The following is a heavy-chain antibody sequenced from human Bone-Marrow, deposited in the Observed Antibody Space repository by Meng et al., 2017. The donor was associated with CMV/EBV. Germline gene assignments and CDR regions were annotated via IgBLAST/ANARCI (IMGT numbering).Heavy chain of an antibody. Sequence: ASVKVSCKTSGYSFTYYDINWVRQAAGHGLEWMGWINPDSGYTGYAQKFQNRVTFTRDSSVRTAYMELSTLKSEDTAVYYCARSGCEGYKCYSQKHDYYGMDVWGQGTTVTVSS. J-gene: IGHJ6*02. D-gene: IGHD2-2*02. CDR2: INPDSGYT. V-gene: IGHV1-8*03. CDR3: ARSGCEGYKCYSQKHDYYGMDV. CDR1: GYSFTYYD.